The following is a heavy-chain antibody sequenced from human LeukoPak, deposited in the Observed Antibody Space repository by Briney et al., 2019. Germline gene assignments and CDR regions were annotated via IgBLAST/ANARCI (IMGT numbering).Heavy chain of an antibody. CDR1: GFTFSSYS. D-gene: IGHD1-1*01. V-gene: IGHV3-21*04. CDR3: AKNPRLEGWIYFDS. Sequence: GGSLRLSCAASGFTFSSYSMNWVRQAPGKGLEWVSSISGSSSYIYYADSVKGRFTISRDNSKNTLSLQMNSLTAEDTAVYYCAKNPRLEGWIYFDSWGQGILVTVSS. J-gene: IGHJ4*02. CDR2: ISGSSSYI.